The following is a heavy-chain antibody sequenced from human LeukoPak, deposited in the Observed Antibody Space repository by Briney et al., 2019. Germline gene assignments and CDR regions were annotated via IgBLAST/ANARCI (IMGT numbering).Heavy chain of an antibody. J-gene: IGHJ3*02. CDR2: ISSSSSYI. CDR1: GXTFSSYS. D-gene: IGHD1-26*01. CDR3: ATLGATTHAFDI. Sequence: GGSLRLSCAASGXTFSSYSMNWVRQAPGKGLEWVSSISSSSSYIYYADSVKGRFTISRDNAKNSLYLQMNSLRAEDTAVYYCATLGATTHAFDIWGQGTMVTVSS. V-gene: IGHV3-21*01.